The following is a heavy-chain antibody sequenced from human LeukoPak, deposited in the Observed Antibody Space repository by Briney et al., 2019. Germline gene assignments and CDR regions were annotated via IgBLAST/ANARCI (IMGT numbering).Heavy chain of an antibody. Sequence: GGSLRLSCAASGFTFSNAWMSWVRQAPGKGLEWVSVIYSGGSTYYADSVKGRFTISRDNSKNTLYLQMNSLRAEDTAVYYCAREGIAAAGRNDYWGQGTLVTVSS. D-gene: IGHD6-13*01. J-gene: IGHJ4*02. CDR2: IYSGGST. CDR3: AREGIAAAGRNDY. CDR1: GFTFSNAW. V-gene: IGHV3-53*01.